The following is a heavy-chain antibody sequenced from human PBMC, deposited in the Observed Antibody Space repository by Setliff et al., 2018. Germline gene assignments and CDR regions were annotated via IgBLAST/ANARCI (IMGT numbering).Heavy chain of an antibody. V-gene: IGHV3-7*01. J-gene: IGHJ6*03. CDR3: ASIDWGENFYNTDV. Sequence: PGGSLRLSCAASGFTVSSFSMHWVRQAPVKGLDWVATLSDDGSESYYVDSVKGRFTISRDNAKNSLYLQTNSLRVEDTAVYFCASIDWGENFYNTDVWGKGTTVTVSS. CDR1: GFTVSSFS. D-gene: IGHD7-27*01. CDR2: LSDDGSES.